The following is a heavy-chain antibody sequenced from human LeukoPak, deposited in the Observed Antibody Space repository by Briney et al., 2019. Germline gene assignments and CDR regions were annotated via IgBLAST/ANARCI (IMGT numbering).Heavy chain of an antibody. J-gene: IGHJ6*03. D-gene: IGHD4-23*01. CDR3: ARHVAPQYRIRGNSYYYYYMDV. V-gene: IGHV4-30-4*07. CDR1: GGSISSGGYS. CDR2: IYYSGST. Sequence: SSETLSLTCAVSGGSISSGGYSWSWIRQPPGKGLEWIGYIYYSGSTYYNPSLKSRVTISVDTSKNQFSLKLSSVTAADTAVYYCARHVAPQYRIRGNSYYYYYMDVWGKGTTVTISS.